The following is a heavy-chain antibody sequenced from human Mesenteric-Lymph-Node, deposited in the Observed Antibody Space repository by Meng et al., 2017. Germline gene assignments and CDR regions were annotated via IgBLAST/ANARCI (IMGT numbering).Heavy chain of an antibody. CDR1: GGSLSGYY. V-gene: IGHV4-34*02. CDR3: ARGGATPMIIKY. Sequence: QVQLKQWGAEVLKPSETLSRTCAVYGGSLSGYYWSWRRQPPGKGLEWMGEVYHNGVTKYSPSLRSRVVISIDTSKNQFSLNLRSVSAADTAMYYCARGGATPMIIKYWGPGTLVTVSS. CDR2: VYHNGVT. D-gene: IGHD3-10*01. J-gene: IGHJ4*02.